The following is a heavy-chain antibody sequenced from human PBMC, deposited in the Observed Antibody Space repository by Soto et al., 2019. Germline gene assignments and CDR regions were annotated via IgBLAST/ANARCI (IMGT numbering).Heavy chain of an antibody. V-gene: IGHV1-18*01. Sequence: QVQLVQSGAEVKKPGASVKVSCKSSGYTFTNYGISWVRQAPGQGLEWMGWISAYNGNTNYAQKLQGRVTMTTDTSTSTAYMELRSLRSDDTAVYYCARDDIVVVQGYYYGMDVWGQGTTVTVSS. CDR1: GYTFTNYG. D-gene: IGHD2-2*01. CDR3: ARDDIVVVQGYYYGMDV. CDR2: ISAYNGNT. J-gene: IGHJ6*02.